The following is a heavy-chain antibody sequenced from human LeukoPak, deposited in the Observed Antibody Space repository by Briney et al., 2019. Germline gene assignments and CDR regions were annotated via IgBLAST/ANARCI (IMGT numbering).Heavy chain of an antibody. CDR1: GGSISSYY. CDR2: IYYSGST. D-gene: IGHD3-22*01. V-gene: IGHV4-59*01. Sequence: SETLSLTCTVSGGSISSYYWSWIRQPPGKGLEWIGYIYYSGSTNYNPSLKSRVTISVDTSKNQFSLKLSSVTAADTAVYYCAREALGYCYDSRGWGMDVWGQGTTVTVSS. J-gene: IGHJ6*02. CDR3: AREALGYCYDSRGWGMDV.